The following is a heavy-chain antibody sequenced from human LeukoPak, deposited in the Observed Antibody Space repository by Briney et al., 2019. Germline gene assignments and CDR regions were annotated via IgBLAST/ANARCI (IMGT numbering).Heavy chain of an antibody. V-gene: IGHV4-59*01. CDR3: ARQNRFWGAGSY. J-gene: IGHJ4*01. CDR2: IYYSGST. Sequence: SETLSLTCTVSGGSISSYYWSWIRQPPGKGLEWIGYIYYSGSTNYNPSLKCRVTISVDTSKNQFSLKLSSVTAADTAVYYCARQNRFWGAGSYWGHGTLVTVSS. D-gene: IGHD7-27*01. CDR1: GGSISSYY.